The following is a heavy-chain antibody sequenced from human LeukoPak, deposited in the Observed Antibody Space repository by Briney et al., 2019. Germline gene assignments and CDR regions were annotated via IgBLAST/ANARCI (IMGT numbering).Heavy chain of an antibody. Sequence: PGGSLRLSCAASGFTFSSYAMSWVRQAPGKGLEWVSAISGSGGSTYYADSVKGRFTTSRDNSKNTPYLQMNSLRAEDTAVYYCAKAGCSSTSCYEDYWGQGTLVTVSS. J-gene: IGHJ4*02. V-gene: IGHV3-23*01. CDR2: ISGSGGST. CDR3: AKAGCSSTSCYEDY. D-gene: IGHD2-2*01. CDR1: GFTFSSYA.